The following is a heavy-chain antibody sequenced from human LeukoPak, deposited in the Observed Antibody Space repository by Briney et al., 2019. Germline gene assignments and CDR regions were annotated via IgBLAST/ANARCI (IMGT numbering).Heavy chain of an antibody. CDR1: GGSIRSSSYY. CDR3: ARHVKWLQDAFDI. J-gene: IGHJ3*02. D-gene: IGHD5-12*01. V-gene: IGHV4-39*01. Sequence: PSETLSLTCTVSGGSIRSSSYYWGWVRQPPGRGLEWIGSIYYSGNAYHNPSLKSRVTISVDTSKNQFSLKLSFVTAADTAVYYCARHVKWLQDAFDIWGQGTMVTVSS. CDR2: IYYSGNA.